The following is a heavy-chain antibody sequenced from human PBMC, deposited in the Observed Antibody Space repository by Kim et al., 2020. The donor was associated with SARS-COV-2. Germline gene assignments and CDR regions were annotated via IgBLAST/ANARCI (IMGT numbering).Heavy chain of an antibody. D-gene: IGHD3-3*01. CDR1: GFTFSSYA. CDR2: ISYDGSNK. CDR3: ARDIRFLEWLPHTATHYYYYYGMDV. V-gene: IGHV3-30*04. J-gene: IGHJ6*02. Sequence: GGSLRLSCAASGFTFSSYAMHWVRQAPGKGLEWVAVISYDGSNKYYVDSVKGRFTISRDNSKNTLYLQMNSLRAEDTAVYYCARDIRFLEWLPHTATHYYYYYGMDVWGQGTTVTVSS.